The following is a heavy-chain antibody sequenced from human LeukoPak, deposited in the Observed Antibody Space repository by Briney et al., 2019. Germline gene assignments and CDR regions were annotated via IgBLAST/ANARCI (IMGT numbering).Heavy chain of an antibody. D-gene: IGHD1-26*01. J-gene: IGHJ4*02. Sequence: PGGSLRLSCAASGFSFSSHGMSWVRQAPGKGLEWVSGIIGGAGSTYYADSVKGRFTISRDNAKNSLYLQMNSLRAEDTAVYYCARGGGSYYWNGGSSYYFDYWGQGTLVTVSS. CDR1: GFSFSSHG. CDR3: ARGGGSYYWNGGSSYYFDY. V-gene: IGHV3-23*01. CDR2: IIGGAGST.